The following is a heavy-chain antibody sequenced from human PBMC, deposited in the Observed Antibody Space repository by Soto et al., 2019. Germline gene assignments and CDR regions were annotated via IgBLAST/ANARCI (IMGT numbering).Heavy chain of an antibody. CDR1: GGSISSGGYY. Sequence: SETLSLTCTVSGGSISSGGYYWSWIRQHPGKGLEWIGYIYYSGSTYYNPSLKSRVTISVDTSKNQFSLKLSSVTAADTAVYYCARAKARNNWFDPWGQGTLVTVSS. V-gene: IGHV4-31*03. CDR2: IYYSGST. J-gene: IGHJ5*02. CDR3: ARAKARNNWFDP.